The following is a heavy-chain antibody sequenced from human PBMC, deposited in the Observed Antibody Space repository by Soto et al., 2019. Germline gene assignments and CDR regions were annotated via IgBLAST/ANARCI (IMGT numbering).Heavy chain of an antibody. CDR3: VRGPYNYNSRYFDY. V-gene: IGHV4-34*01. CDR1: GGSFSGYF. CDR2: INHSGIT. J-gene: IGHJ4*02. Sequence: SETLSLTSTFSGGSFSGYFWTWIRQPPGKGLEWLAEINHSGITNYNPSVESRVSMSVDTSKNQFSLRLYSVTAADTAVYYCVRGPYNYNSRYFDYWGQGTLVTAPQ. D-gene: IGHD1-1*01.